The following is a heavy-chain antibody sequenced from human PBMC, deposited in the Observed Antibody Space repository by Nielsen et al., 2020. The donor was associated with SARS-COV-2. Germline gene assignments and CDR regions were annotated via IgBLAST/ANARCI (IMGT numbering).Heavy chain of an antibody. Sequence: GESLKISCTASGFTFSNSAMSWVRQTSGKGLEWVSSISGSGDRTDYADSVKGRVIISRDNFKNTLHLQMNSLRAEDTALYFCAKDFHGSVADFFGNWGQGTLVTVSS. CDR1: GFTFSNSA. D-gene: IGHD2-2*03. CDR2: ISGSGDRT. J-gene: IGHJ4*02. CDR3: AKDFHGSVADFFGN. V-gene: IGHV3-23*01.